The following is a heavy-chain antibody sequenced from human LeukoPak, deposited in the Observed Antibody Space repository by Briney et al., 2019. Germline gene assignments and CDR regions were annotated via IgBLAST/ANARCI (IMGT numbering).Heavy chain of an antibody. J-gene: IGHJ4*02. CDR3: AHRFLFLEASGFDY. D-gene: IGHD1-26*01. V-gene: IGHV2-5*02. CDR2: IYWDDLK. CDR1: GFSLSTSGVG. Sequence: ESGPALVKPTQTLTLTCTFSGFSLSTSGVGVGWIRQPPGKALEWLALIYWDDLKRYIPSLKNRLTITKDNSKNQVVLTMTNMDPVDTATYFCAHRFLFLEASGFDYWGQGTLVTVSS.